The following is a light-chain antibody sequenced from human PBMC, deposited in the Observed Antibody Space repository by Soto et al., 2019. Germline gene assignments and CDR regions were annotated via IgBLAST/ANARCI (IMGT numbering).Light chain of an antibody. CDR3: QHYESSPPSYT. V-gene: IGKV3-20*01. CDR1: QSLTSSY. J-gene: IGKJ2*01. CDR2: GAS. Sequence: EIVLTQSPGTLSLSLGARVTLSCRASQSLTSSYLAWYQQKPGQAPRLLIYGASSRATGIPDRFSGSGSGTDFTLTISRLEPEDFAVYYCQHYESSPPSYTFGQGTKLEIK.